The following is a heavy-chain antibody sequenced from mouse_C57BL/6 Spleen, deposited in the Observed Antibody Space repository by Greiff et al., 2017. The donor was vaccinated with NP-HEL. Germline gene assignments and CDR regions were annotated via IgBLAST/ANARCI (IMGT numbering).Heavy chain of an antibody. CDR2: IDPSDSYT. Sequence: QVQLQQPGAELVMPGASVKLSCKASGYTFTSYWMHWVKQRPGQGLEWIGEIDPSDSYTNYNQKFKGKSTLTVDKYSSTAYMQLSSLTSEDSAVYYCARLDEYDGGFCDYWGQGTTLTVSS. D-gene: IGHD2-4*01. V-gene: IGHV1-69*01. CDR3: ARLDEYDGGFCDY. J-gene: IGHJ2*01. CDR1: GYTFTSYW.